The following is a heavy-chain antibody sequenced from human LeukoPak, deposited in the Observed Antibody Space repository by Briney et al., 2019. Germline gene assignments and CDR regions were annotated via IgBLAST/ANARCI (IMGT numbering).Heavy chain of an antibody. CDR1: GFSFSSYG. CDR3: VALWRDY. J-gene: IGHJ4*02. Sequence: GGSLRLSCAASGFSFSSYGMTWVRQAPGKGLEWVSYIRSSGSIIYYADSVKGRFTIARDNAKNSLYLQMNSLRAEDTAIYYCVALWRDYWGQGTLVTVSS. CDR2: IRSSGSII. V-gene: IGHV3-48*03. D-gene: IGHD3-16*01.